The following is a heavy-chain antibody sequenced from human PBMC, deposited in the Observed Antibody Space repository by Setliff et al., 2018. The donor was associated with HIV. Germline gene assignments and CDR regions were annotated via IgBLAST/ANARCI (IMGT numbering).Heavy chain of an antibody. Sequence: GGSLRLSCAASGSTFSNYAMNWVRQAPGKGLEWVSSISGSGRTTDYADSVKGRFTISRDNAKNSLYLQMNSLRAEDTAVYYCARDISLGILYTTPDYWGQGTLVTVS. J-gene: IGHJ4*02. CDR2: ISGSGRTT. CDR1: GSTFSNYA. CDR3: ARDISLGILYTTPDY. V-gene: IGHV3-23*01. D-gene: IGHD2-15*01.